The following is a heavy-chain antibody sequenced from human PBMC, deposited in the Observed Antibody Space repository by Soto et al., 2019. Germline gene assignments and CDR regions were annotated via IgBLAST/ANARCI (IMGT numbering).Heavy chain of an antibody. CDR1: VFTFSNYE. J-gene: IGHJ6*02. V-gene: IGHV3-48*03. CDR3: ARDPAIYSGKFDYGLDV. CDR2: IGNRGRTI. Sequence: PWGSLRLSCSASVFTFSNYEMNWFRQAPGKGLEWVSYIGNRGRTIYYADSVKGRFTISRDNAKNSLYLQMNSLRAEDTAVYYCARDPAIYSGKFDYGLDVWGQGTTVTVS. D-gene: IGHD4-4*01.